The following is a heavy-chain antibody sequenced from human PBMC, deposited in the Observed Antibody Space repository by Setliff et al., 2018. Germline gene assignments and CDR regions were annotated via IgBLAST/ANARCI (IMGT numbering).Heavy chain of an antibody. J-gene: IGHJ4*02. CDR2: ISYDGFKI. CDR3: ITHYYGSGSPYYLDY. CDR1: GFTLRNSG. Sequence: GGSLRLSCAASGFTLRNSGMHWVRQAPGRGLEWVTFISYDGFKIYYAESVKGRFTISGDISTNTLFLEIDSLRSEDTGLYCTITHYYGSGSPYYLDYWGQGTPVTVSS. V-gene: IGHV3-30*03. D-gene: IGHD3-10*01.